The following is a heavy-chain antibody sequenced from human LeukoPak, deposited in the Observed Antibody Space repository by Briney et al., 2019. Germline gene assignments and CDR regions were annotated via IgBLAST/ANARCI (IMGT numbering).Heavy chain of an antibody. Sequence: GGSLRLSCAASGFTLSSYAMSWVRQAPGKGLEWVSAISGSGGSTYYADSVKGRFTISRDNSKNTLYLQMNSLRAEDTAVYYCAKDYDYVWGSYRYTMGIAAFDIWGQGTMVTVSS. CDR2: ISGSGGST. D-gene: IGHD3-16*02. CDR1: GFTLSSYA. V-gene: IGHV3-23*01. J-gene: IGHJ3*02. CDR3: AKDYDYVWGSYRYTMGIAAFDI.